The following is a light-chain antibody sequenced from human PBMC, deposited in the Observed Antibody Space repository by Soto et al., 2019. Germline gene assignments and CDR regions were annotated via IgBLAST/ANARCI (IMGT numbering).Light chain of an antibody. CDR2: DVS. V-gene: IGLV2-11*01. Sequence: QSVLTQPRSVSGSPGPSVTISCTGTSSDVGGYNYVSWYQQHQGKAPKLMIYDVSKRPSGVPDRFSGSKSGNTASLTISGLQADDDADYYCCPYSGSDTWVFGTGTKLTVL. CDR3: CPYSGSDTWV. CDR1: SSDVGGYNY. J-gene: IGLJ1*01.